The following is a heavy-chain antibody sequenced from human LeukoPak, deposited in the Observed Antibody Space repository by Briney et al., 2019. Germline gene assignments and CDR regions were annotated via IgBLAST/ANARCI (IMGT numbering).Heavy chain of an antibody. V-gene: IGHV4-59*01. Sequence: SETLSLTCTVSGGSISSYYWSWLRQPPGKGLEWIGYVYYSGNTNYNPSLKSRVTISIDTSKNQFSLKPSSVTAADTAVYYCARVGDGNFDYWGQGTLVTVSS. CDR1: GGSISSYY. CDR3: ARVGDGNFDY. CDR2: VYYSGNT. J-gene: IGHJ4*02.